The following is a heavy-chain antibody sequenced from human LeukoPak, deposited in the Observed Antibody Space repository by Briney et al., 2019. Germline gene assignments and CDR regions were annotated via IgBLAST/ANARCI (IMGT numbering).Heavy chain of an antibody. J-gene: IGHJ4*02. CDR3: ARVKGSYATDY. D-gene: IGHD5-18*01. CDR1: GFTFSDYY. Sequence: GGSLRLSCAASGFTFSDYYITWIRRAPGKGLEWVSHISATGTHTHYADSVKGRFTISRDNAKNSQYLQMTSLRADDTAVYYCARVKGSYATDYWGQGTLVTVSS. CDR2: ISATGTHT. V-gene: IGHV3-11*06.